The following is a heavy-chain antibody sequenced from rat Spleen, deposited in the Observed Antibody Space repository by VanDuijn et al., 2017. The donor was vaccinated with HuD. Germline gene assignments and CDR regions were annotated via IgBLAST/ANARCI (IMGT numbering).Heavy chain of an antibody. V-gene: IGHV2-1*01. CDR1: GFSLTSDG. CDR3: ARDFGGYGGYVMDA. Sequence: QVQLKESGPGLVQPSQTLSLTCTVSGFSLTSDGVHWVRQPPGKGLEWMGRIWGGGGTDYNSALKSRLSISRDTSKSQVFLKMNSLQTEDKATYYCARDFGGYGGYVMDAWGQGTSVTVSS. J-gene: IGHJ4*01. CDR2: IWGGGGT. D-gene: IGHD1-12*03.